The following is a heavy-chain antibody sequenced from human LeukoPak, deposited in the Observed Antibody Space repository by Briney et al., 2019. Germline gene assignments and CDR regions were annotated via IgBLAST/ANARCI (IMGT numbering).Heavy chain of an antibody. CDR1: GFTFDDYA. D-gene: IGHD7-27*01. CDR2: ISWNSGSI. Sequence: GRSLRLSCAASGFTFDDYAMHWVRQAPAKGLEWVSGISWNSGSIGYADSVKGRFTISRDNAKNSLYLQMNSLRAEDTALYYCAKGNKLGSYYFDYWGQGTLVTVSS. CDR3: AKGNKLGSYYFDY. J-gene: IGHJ4*02. V-gene: IGHV3-9*01.